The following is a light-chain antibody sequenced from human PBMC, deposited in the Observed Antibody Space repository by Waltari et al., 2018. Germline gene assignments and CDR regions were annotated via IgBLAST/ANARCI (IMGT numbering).Light chain of an antibody. V-gene: IGLV2-23*01. J-gene: IGLJ1*01. CDR3: CSYAGRV. CDR1: SSDVGSYNL. Sequence: QSALTQPASVSGSPGQSITISCPGTSSDVGSYNLVSWYQQHPGKAPKLMIYEGSKRPSGVSNRFSGSKSGNTASLTISGLQAEDEADYYCCSYAGRVFGTGTKVTVL. CDR2: EGS.